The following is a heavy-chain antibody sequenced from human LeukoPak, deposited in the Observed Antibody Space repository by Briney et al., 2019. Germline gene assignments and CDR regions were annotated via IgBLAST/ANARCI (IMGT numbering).Heavy chain of an antibody. CDR3: ARESDYGDYGRIDY. J-gene: IGHJ4*02. CDR2: IYSGGST. D-gene: IGHD4-17*01. V-gene: IGHV3-66*01. Sequence: GGSLRLSCAASGFTVKTNYRTWVRQAPGKGLEWVSVIYSGGSTYYADSVKGRFSISRDNSKNTLYLQMNSLRAEDTAVYYCARESDYGDYGRIDYWGQGTLVTVSS. CDR1: GFTVKTNY.